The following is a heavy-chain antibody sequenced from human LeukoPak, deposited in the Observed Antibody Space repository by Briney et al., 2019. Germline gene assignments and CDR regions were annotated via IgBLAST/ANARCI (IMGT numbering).Heavy chain of an antibody. CDR3: ARGGYYYDSSGYYHDAFDI. CDR1: GFTFSSYE. J-gene: IGHJ3*02. V-gene: IGHV3-20*04. Sequence: GGSLRLSCAASGFTFSSYEMNWVRQAPGKGLEWVSGINWNGGSTGYADSVKGRFTISRDNAKNSLYLQMNSLRAEDTALYYCARGGYYYDSSGYYHDAFDIWGQGTMVTVSS. CDR2: INWNGGST. D-gene: IGHD3-22*01.